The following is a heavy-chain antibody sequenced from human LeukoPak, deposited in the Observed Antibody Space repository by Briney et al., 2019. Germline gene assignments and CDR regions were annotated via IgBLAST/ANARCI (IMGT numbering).Heavy chain of an antibody. CDR3: ARMTTDYDILTGLLGFDY. V-gene: IGHV4-34*01. CDR1: GGSLSGYY. D-gene: IGHD3-9*01. Sequence: PSENLSLNCAVYGGSLSGYYWSWIRQPPGKGLEWIGEINHSGSTNYNPSLKSRVTISVDTSKNQLSLKLSSVTAADTAVYYCARMTTDYDILTGLLGFDYWGQGTLVTVSS. J-gene: IGHJ4*02. CDR2: INHSGST.